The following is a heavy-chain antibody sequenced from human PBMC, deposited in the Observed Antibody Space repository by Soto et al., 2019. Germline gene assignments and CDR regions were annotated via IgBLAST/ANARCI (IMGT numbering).Heavy chain of an antibody. CDR3: ARGLYGDPPALDY. CDR1: GFTFSSYY. CDR2: IKTDGSFS. J-gene: IGHJ4*02. Sequence: EVQLVESGGGLVQPGGSLRLSCAASGFTFSSYYMHWVRQAPGKGLVWISRIKTDGSFSSYADSVKGRFTISRDNARNTLFLQMNSLSDDDTAVYYCARGLYGDPPALDYWGQGTLVSVSS. D-gene: IGHD4-17*01. V-gene: IGHV3-74*01.